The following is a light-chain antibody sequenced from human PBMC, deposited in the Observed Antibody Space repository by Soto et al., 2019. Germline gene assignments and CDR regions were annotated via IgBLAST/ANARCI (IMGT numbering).Light chain of an antibody. CDR1: QSISNW. J-gene: IGKJ1*01. CDR2: KAS. Sequence: DIQMSQSPSTLSATVGYRVTIACRASQSISNWLAWYQQKPGKAPKLLMYKASSLESGVPLRFSGSGSGTEFNLTISSLQTEDFATYYCQEYNTYSRTFGQGTKVDIK. CDR3: QEYNTYSRT. V-gene: IGKV1-5*03.